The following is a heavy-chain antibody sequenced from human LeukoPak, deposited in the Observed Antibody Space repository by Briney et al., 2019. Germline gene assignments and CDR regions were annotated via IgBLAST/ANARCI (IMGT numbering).Heavy chain of an antibody. J-gene: IGHJ3*02. Sequence: SQTLSLTCAISGDSVSSNSAAWNWIRQSPSRGLEWLGRTYHRSKWYNDYAVSVKSRITINPDTSKNQFSLQLNSVTPEDTAVYYRARERARGPAAAGNGAFDIWGQGTMVTVSS. CDR3: ARERARGPAAAGNGAFDI. CDR1: GDSVSSNSAA. V-gene: IGHV6-1*01. CDR2: TYHRSKWYN. D-gene: IGHD6-13*01.